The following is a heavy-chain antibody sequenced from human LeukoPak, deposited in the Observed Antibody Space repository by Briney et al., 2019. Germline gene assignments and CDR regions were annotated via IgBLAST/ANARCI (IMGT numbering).Heavy chain of an antibody. V-gene: IGHV3-21*05. J-gene: IGHJ4*02. CDR2: IHSSGNYI. CDR3: AREWNSRATFVY. CDR1: ASGDDFTSHS. Sequence: PGGSLRLSCRASASGDDFTSHSMNWVRQAPGKGLEWISYIHSSGNYIFDAASVKGRFTVSRDNARNSLYLQMNSLRVEDTAMYYCAREWNSRATFVYWGQGTLVTVSS. D-gene: IGHD1-1*01.